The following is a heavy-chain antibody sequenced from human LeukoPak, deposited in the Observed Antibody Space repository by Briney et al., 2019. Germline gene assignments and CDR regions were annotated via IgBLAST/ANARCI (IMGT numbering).Heavy chain of an antibody. Sequence: PSETLSLTCTVSGGSISSYYWSWIRQPPGKGLEWIGYIYYIGSTNYNPSLKSRVTISVDTSKNQFSLKLSSVTAADTAVYYCARSRRYYFDYWGQGTLVTVAS. CDR1: GGSISSYY. CDR3: ARSRRYYFDY. V-gene: IGHV4-59*01. J-gene: IGHJ4*02. CDR2: IYYIGST.